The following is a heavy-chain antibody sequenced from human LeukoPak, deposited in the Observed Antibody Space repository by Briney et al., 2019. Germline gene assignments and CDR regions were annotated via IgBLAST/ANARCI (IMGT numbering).Heavy chain of an antibody. J-gene: IGHJ4*02. D-gene: IGHD1-26*01. CDR2: ISYDGSNK. V-gene: IGHV3-30-3*01. Sequence: SLRLSCAASGFTFSYYAMNWVRQAPGKGLEWVAFISYDGSNKHYADSVKGRFTISRDNSKNTLYLQMNSLSTEDTAVYYCAREAGGSYRYYFDNWGQGTLVTVSS. CDR3: AREAGGSYRYYFDN. CDR1: GFTFSYYA.